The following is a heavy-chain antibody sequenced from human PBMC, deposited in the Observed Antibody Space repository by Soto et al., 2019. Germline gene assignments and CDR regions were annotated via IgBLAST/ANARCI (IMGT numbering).Heavy chain of an antibody. CDR2: IHHSGST. Sequence: QVQLQQWGTGQLKSSETLSLTCAVNGGSFSGYYWSWIRQPPGKGLEWIGEIHHSGSTNYNPSRKSRVTISLDTSKNQFSLKLNSVTAADTAVYYCATIVVVASTMRDDAFDIWGQGTMVTVSS. CDR3: ATIVVVASTMRDDAFDI. J-gene: IGHJ3*02. D-gene: IGHD2-2*01. CDR1: GGSFSGYY. V-gene: IGHV4-34*01.